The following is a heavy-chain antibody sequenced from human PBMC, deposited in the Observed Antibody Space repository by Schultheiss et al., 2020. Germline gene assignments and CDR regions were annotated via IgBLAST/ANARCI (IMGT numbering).Heavy chain of an antibody. V-gene: IGHV4-39*01. CDR1: GGSISSYY. J-gene: IGHJ4*02. CDR2: IYYSGST. D-gene: IGHD6-19*01. Sequence: SQTLSLTCTVSGGSISSYYWSWIRQPPGKGLEWIGSIYYSGSTYYNPSLKSRVTISVDTSKNQFSLKLSSVTAADTAVYYCARVPAVANWAFDYWGQGTLVTVSS. CDR3: ARVPAVANWAFDY.